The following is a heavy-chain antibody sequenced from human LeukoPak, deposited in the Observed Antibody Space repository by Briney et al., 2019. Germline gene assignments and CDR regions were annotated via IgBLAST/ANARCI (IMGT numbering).Heavy chain of an antibody. D-gene: IGHD6-19*01. V-gene: IGHV3-23*01. CDR2: ISGSGVST. J-gene: IGHJ4*02. CDR1: GFTFSSYA. CDR3: GKSGSRDWDYFEY. Sequence: PGGSLRLSCAASGFTFSSYAMSWVRQAPGKGLEWVSGISGSGVSTYYADSVKGRFTISRDNSKNTLYLQMNSLRAEDTAVYYCGKSGSRDWDYFEYWGQGTLVTASS.